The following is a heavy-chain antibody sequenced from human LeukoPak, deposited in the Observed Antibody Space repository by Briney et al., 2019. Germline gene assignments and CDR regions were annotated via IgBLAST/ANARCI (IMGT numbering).Heavy chain of an antibody. Sequence: ASVKVSCKASGYTFTSYYMHWVRQAPGQGLEWMGIINPSGGSTSYAQKFQGRVTMTRDTSTSTVYMELSSLRSEDTAVYYCAREPSRFHCSSTSCYTPPWGQGTLVTVSS. V-gene: IGHV1-46*01. CDR1: GYTFTSYY. J-gene: IGHJ5*02. D-gene: IGHD2-2*01. CDR2: INPSGGST. CDR3: AREPSRFHCSSTSCYTPP.